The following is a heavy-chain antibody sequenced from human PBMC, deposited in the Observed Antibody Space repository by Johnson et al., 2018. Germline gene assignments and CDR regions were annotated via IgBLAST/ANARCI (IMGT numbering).Heavy chain of an antibody. CDR2: ISYDGSNK. CDR3: AKVLLYYYYYMDV. Sequence: QVQLVQSGGGVVQPGRSLRLSCAASGFTFSSYGMHWVRQAPGKGLEWVAVISYDGSNKYYADSVKGRFTISRDNSKNTLYLQMNSLRAEDTAVYYCAKVLLYYYYYMDVWGKGTTVTVSS. V-gene: IGHV3-30*18. CDR1: GFTFSSYG. D-gene: IGHD2-21*01. J-gene: IGHJ6*03.